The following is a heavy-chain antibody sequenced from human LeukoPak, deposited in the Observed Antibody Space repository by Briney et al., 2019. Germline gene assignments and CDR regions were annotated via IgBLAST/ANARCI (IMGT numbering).Heavy chain of an antibody. D-gene: IGHD3-10*01. Sequence: SETLSLTCTASGGSISSYYWSWIRQPPGKGLEWIGYIYYSGSTNYNPSLKSRVTISVDTSKNQFSLKLSSVTAADTAVYYCARGLYYSGSGNYYEPESYFDSWGQGTQVTVSS. J-gene: IGHJ4*02. V-gene: IGHV4-59*08. CDR3: ARGLYYSGSGNYYEPESYFDS. CDR1: GGSISSYY. CDR2: IYYSGST.